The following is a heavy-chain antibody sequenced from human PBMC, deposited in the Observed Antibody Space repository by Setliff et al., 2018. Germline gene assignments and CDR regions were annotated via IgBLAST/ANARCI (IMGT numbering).Heavy chain of an antibody. CDR1: GGSISSGSYY. D-gene: IGHD3-16*02. J-gene: IGHJ4*02. CDR2: IYYSGST. V-gene: IGHV4-31*03. CDR3: ARDNNPGYRGYWGRFDY. Sequence: PSETLSLTCTVSGGSISSGSYYWSWIRQHPGKGLEWIGYIYYSGSTYYNPSLKSRVTISVDTSKNQFSLKLSSVTAADTAVYYCARDNNPGYRGYWGRFDYWGQGTLVTVSS.